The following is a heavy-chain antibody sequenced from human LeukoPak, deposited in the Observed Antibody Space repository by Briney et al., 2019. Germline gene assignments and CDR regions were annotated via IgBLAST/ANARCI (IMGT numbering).Heavy chain of an antibody. CDR2: IWYDGSNK. D-gene: IGHD2-2*01. J-gene: IGHJ6*02. V-gene: IGHV3-33*01. Sequence: GGSLRLSCAASGFTFSSYGMHWVRQAPGKGLEWVAVIWYDGSNKYYADSVKGRFTISRDNSKNTLYLQINSLRAEDTAVYYCARFLVVPAAIYYYYYGMDVWGQGTTVTVSS. CDR3: ARFLVVPAAIYYYYYGMDV. CDR1: GFTFSSYG.